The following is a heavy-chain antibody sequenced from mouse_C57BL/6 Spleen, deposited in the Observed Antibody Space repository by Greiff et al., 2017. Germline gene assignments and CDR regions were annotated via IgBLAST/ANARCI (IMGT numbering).Heavy chain of an antibody. Sequence: EVKLVESGGGLVKPGGSLKLSCAASGFTFSSYTMSWVRQTPEKRLEWVATISGGGGNTYYPDSVKGRFTISRDNAKNTLYLQMSSLRSEDTALYYCARHGIYWYFDVWGTGTTVTVSS. J-gene: IGHJ1*03. CDR1: GFTFSSYT. CDR3: ARHGIYWYFDV. CDR2: ISGGGGNT. V-gene: IGHV5-9*01.